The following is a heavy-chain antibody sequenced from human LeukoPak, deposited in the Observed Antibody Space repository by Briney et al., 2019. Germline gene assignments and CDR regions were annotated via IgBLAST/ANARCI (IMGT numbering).Heavy chain of an antibody. V-gene: IGHV1-2*02. CDR3: AREGSGSYYGYMDV. J-gene: IGHJ6*03. CDR1: GYTFSGYY. Sequence: ASVKVSCKASGYTFSGYYLHWVRQAPGQGLERMGWINPNTGGTSCAQKFQGRVTMTRDTSISTAYMELSRVRSDDTAMYYCAREGSGSYYGYMDVWGKGTTVTVSS. D-gene: IGHD1-26*01. CDR2: INPNTGGT.